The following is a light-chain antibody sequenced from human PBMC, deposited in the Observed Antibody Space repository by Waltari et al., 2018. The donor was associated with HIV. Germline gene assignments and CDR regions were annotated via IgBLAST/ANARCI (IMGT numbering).Light chain of an antibody. CDR2: DAS. J-gene: IGKJ4*01. V-gene: IGKV1-39*01. CDR3: QQSYSTPQLT. CDR1: QSISTY. Sequence: DIRMTQSPSSLSASVGDRVTITCRASQSISTYLNWYQQKPGKAPKVLIYDASSLQSGVPSRFSGSGFGTDFTLTISSLQPEDFATYYCQQSYSTPQLTFGGGTKVEIK.